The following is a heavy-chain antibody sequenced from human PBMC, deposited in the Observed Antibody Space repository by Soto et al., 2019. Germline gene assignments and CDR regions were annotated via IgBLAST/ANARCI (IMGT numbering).Heavy chain of an antibody. CDR3: ARGSLLIAAAGRRYYFYY. D-gene: IGHD6-13*01. Sequence: QVQLQQWGAGLLKPSETLSLTCAVYGGSFSGYYWSWIRQPPGKGLEWIGEINHSGSTNYNPSLKSRVTISVDTSKNQFSLKLSSVTAADTAVYYCARGSLLIAAAGRRYYFYYRGQGTLVTVSS. V-gene: IGHV4-34*01. CDR2: INHSGST. CDR1: GGSFSGYY. J-gene: IGHJ4*02.